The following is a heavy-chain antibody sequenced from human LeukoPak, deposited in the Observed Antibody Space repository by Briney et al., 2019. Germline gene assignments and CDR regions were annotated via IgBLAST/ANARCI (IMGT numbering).Heavy chain of an antibody. Sequence: SETLSLTCTVSGGSISSSSYYWGWIRQPPGKGLEWIGSMYYSGSTYYNSSLKSRVTISVDTSKNQFSLKLSSVTAADTAVYYCAKGRGLAPSWPKYFQNWGQGPLATASS. J-gene: IGHJ1*01. CDR1: GGSISSSSYY. V-gene: IGHV4-39*01. D-gene: IGHD5-24*01. CDR3: AKGRGLAPSWPKYFQN. CDR2: MYYSGST.